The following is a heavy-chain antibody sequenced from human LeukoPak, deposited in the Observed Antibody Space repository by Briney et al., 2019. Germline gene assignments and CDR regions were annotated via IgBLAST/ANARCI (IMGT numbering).Heavy chain of an antibody. Sequence: GGSLRLSCAASGFTFSSYGMHWVRQAPGKGLEWVAVISYDGGNKYYADSVKGRFTISRDNSKNTLYLQMNSLRAEDTAVYYCAKDGGHSSGPTFDYWGQGTLVTVSS. J-gene: IGHJ4*02. CDR3: AKDGGHSSGPTFDY. V-gene: IGHV3-30*18. D-gene: IGHD3-22*01. CDR2: ISYDGGNK. CDR1: GFTFSSYG.